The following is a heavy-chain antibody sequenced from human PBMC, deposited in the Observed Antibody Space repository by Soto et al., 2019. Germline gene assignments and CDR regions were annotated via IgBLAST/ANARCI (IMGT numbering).Heavy chain of an antibody. V-gene: IGHV1-46*03. D-gene: IGHD3-16*01. CDR2: INPSGGGT. CDR1: GYTFTSYY. CDR3: TRDRGTSMITKLFDY. J-gene: IGHJ4*02. Sequence: QVQLVQSGAEVKKPGASIKVSCKASGYTFTSYYLHWVRQAPGQGLEWMGIINPSGGGTSYAQKFQSRVTMTIDPSTSKVYMELSSLISDDTAVYYCTRDRGTSMITKLFDYWGQGTLVTVSS.